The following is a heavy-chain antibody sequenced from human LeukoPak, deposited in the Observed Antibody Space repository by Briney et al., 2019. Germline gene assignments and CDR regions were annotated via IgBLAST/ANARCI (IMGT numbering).Heavy chain of an antibody. CDR1: GYTFTGYY. D-gene: IGHD1-26*01. CDR3: VKDVGGSYAFDY. J-gene: IGHJ4*02. Sequence: ASVKVSCKASGYTFTGYYMHWVRQAPGQGLEWMGWINPNSGGTNYAQKFQGRVTMTRDTSISTAYMELSRLRSDDTALYYCVKDVGGSYAFDYWGQGILVTVAS. CDR2: INPNSGGT. V-gene: IGHV1-2*02.